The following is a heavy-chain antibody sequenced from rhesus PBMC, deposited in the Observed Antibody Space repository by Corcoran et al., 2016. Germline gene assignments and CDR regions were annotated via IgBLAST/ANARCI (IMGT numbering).Heavy chain of an antibody. CDR2: INSGGGST. J-gene: IGHJ4*01. V-gene: IGHV3S5*01. D-gene: IGHD6-13*01. CDR1: GFTFSSYG. CDR3: AKEFSSWPKNYYFDY. Sequence: EVQLVETGGGLVQPGGSLKLSCAVSGFTFSSYGMSWVRQAPENGLEWVSVINSGGGSTTYADSVKGRFTISRDNSKNTFSLQMNSLRAEDTAVYYCAKEFSSWPKNYYFDYWGQGVLVTVSS.